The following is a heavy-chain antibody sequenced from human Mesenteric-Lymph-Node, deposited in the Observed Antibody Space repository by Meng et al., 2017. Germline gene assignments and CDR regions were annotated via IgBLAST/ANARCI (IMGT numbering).Heavy chain of an antibody. CDR1: VGTFSSYA. J-gene: IGHJ4*02. V-gene: IGHV1-69*13. D-gene: IGHD2-15*01. CDR3: ARGGPYCSGGSCFDY. CDR2: IIPIFGTA. Sequence: SVKVSCKASVGTFSSYAISWVRQAPGQGLAWMGGIIPIFGTANYAQKFQGRVTITADESTSTAYMELSSLRSEDTAVYYCARGGPYCSGGSCFDYWGQGTLVTVSS.